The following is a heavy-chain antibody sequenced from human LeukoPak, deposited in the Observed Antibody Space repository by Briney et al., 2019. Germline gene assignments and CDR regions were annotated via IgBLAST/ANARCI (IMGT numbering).Heavy chain of an antibody. Sequence: GGSLRLSCEASGFTFSSYSMNWVRQAPGKGLEWVSSISTSSTYIYYADSVKGRFTISRDSAKNSLYLQMNSLRAEDTAVYYCAKDYSGWLQSDAFDIWGQGTMVTVSS. CDR1: GFTFSSYS. J-gene: IGHJ3*02. V-gene: IGHV3-21*04. CDR3: AKDYSGWLQSDAFDI. D-gene: IGHD5-24*01. CDR2: ISTSSTYI.